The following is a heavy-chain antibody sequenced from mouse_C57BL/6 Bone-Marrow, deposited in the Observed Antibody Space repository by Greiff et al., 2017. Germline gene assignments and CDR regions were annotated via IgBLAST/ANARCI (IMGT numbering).Heavy chain of an antibody. D-gene: IGHD1-1*01. J-gene: IGHJ2*01. CDR2: IYPGDGDT. CDR1: GYAFSSYW. V-gene: IGHV1-80*01. Sequence: QVQLQQSGAELVKPGASVKISCKASGYAFSSYWMNWVKQRPGKGLEWIGQIYPGDGDTNYNGKFKGKATLTADKSSSTADMQRSSLTSEDSAVYFCARGYGSSYHYFDYWGQGTTLTVSS. CDR3: ARGYGSSYHYFDY.